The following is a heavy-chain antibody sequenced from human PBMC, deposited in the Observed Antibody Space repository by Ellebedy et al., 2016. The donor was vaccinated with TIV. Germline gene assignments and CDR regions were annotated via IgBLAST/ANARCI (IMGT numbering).Heavy chain of an antibody. J-gene: IGHJ2*01. D-gene: IGHD5-12*01. Sequence: GESLKIPCAASGFTFTDYAMNWVRQAPGQGLEWVSSISTSSSHIFQADSLKGRFTISRDNAKNTLYLQMNSLRAEDTAVYYCARDDDPNSGYDPYYYFDLWGRGTLVTVSS. CDR1: GFTFTDYA. CDR3: ARDDDPNSGYDPYYYFDL. V-gene: IGHV3-21*01. CDR2: ISTSSSHI.